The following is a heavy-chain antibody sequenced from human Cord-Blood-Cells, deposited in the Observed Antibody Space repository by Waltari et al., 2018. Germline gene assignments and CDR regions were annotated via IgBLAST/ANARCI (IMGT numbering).Heavy chain of an antibody. Sequence: QVQLVQSGAEVKKPGASVKVSFKASGYTFTSYYMHWVRQAPGQGLEWMGIINPSGGSTSYAQKFQGRVTMTRDTSTSTVYMELSSLRSEDTAVYYCARDSGDHDAFDIWGQGTMVTVSS. CDR1: GYTFTSYY. CDR2: INPSGGST. D-gene: IGHD7-27*01. CDR3: ARDSGDHDAFDI. V-gene: IGHV1-46*01. J-gene: IGHJ3*02.